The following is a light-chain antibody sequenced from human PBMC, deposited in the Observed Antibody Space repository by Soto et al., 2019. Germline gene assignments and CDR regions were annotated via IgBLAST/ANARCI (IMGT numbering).Light chain of an antibody. CDR1: SSDVGGYNY. J-gene: IGLJ1*01. Sequence: QSALTQPPSASGSPGQSVTISCTGTSSDVGGYNYVSWYQQHPGKAPKVMIYDVNKRPAGVPDRFSGSKSGTSASLAISGLRSEDEADYYCAAWDDSLSGYVFGTGTKVTVL. V-gene: IGLV2-8*01. CDR3: AAWDDSLSGYV. CDR2: DVN.